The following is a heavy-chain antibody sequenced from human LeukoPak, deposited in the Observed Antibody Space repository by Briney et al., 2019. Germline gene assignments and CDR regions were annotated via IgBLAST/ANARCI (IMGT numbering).Heavy chain of an antibody. CDR1: GFTLTNYA. CDR2: ISDSGGST. J-gene: IGHJ6*02. D-gene: IGHD2-21*01. CDR3: AKHINLYYYYGMDV. Sequence: GSLRLSCAISGFTLTNYAMSWVRQAPGKGLEWVSGISDSGGSTFYAESVKGRCTISRDNSKNTLFLQMNSLRAEDTALYYCAKHINLYYYYGMDVWGQGTTVTVSS. V-gene: IGHV3-23*01.